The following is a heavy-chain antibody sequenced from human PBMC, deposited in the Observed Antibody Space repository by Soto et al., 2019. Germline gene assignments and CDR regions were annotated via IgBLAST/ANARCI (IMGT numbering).Heavy chain of an antibody. V-gene: IGHV1-24*01. CDR3: ATPKPPTRGSGSLWAPCDY. D-gene: IGHD3-10*01. CDR2: FDPEDGET. J-gene: IGHJ4*02. CDR1: GYTLTELS. Sequence: GASVKVSCKVSGYTLTELSMHWVRQAPGKGLEWMGGFDPEDGETIYAQKFQGRVTMTEDTSTDTAYMELSSLRSEDTAVYYCATPKPPTRGSGSLWAPCDYWGQGTLVTVSS.